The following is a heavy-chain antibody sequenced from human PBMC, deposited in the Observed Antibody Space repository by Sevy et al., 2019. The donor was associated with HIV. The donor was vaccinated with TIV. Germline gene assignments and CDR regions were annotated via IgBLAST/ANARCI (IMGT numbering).Heavy chain of an antibody. D-gene: IGHD5-12*01. CDR3: AKEEFSGYNFGY. CDR2: ISSSGGST. V-gene: IGHV3-23*01. CDR1: VFTFISYT. Sequence: GGSLRLSCVASVFTFISYTMSWVRQAPGKGLEWVSAISSSGGSTYYGDSVKGRFTISRDNSKNTVYLEINNLRAEDTALYYCAKEEFSGYNFGYWGQGTLVTVSS. J-gene: IGHJ4*02.